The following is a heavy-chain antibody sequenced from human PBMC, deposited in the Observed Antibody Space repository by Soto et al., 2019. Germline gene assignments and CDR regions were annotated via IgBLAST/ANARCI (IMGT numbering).Heavy chain of an antibody. J-gene: IGHJ4*02. CDR2: IYWDGDE. CDR1: GFSLTTSGVG. V-gene: IGHV2-5*02. Sequence: QITLKESGPTLVKPTQTLTLTCTFSGFSLTTSGVGGGWIRQTPGRAPVGLALIYWDGDERYSPSLKSRLTITKDASRNQVVLTLANMDPVDTATYYCVHRVLRTFYGLVTTTALYFDHWGQGALVTVSS. D-gene: IGHD3-9*01. CDR3: VHRVLRTFYGLVTTTALYFDH.